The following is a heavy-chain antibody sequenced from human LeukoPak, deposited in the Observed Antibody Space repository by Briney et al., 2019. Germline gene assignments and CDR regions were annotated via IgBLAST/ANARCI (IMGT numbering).Heavy chain of an antibody. Sequence: ASVKASCKASGYTLTSYGISWVRQAPGQGLEWMGWISAYNGNTNYAQKLQGRVTMTTDTSTSTAYMELRSLRSDDTAVYYCARDDRQWLGWYFDLWGRGTLVTVSS. CDR1: GYTLTSYG. D-gene: IGHD6-19*01. CDR2: ISAYNGNT. J-gene: IGHJ2*01. V-gene: IGHV1-18*01. CDR3: ARDDRQWLGWYFDL.